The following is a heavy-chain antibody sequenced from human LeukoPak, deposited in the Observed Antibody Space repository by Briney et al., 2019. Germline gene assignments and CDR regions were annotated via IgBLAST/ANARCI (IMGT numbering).Heavy chain of an antibody. CDR3: ARHSSGYYLDY. CDR2: IYSGGST. Sequence: GGSLRLSCAASGFTFSDSYMSWIRQAPGKGLEWVSAIYSGGSTYYADSVKGRFTISRDNSKNTLYLQMNSLRAEDTAVYYCARHSSGYYLDYWGQGTLVTVSS. J-gene: IGHJ4*02. CDR1: GFTFSDSY. V-gene: IGHV3-66*02. D-gene: IGHD3-22*01.